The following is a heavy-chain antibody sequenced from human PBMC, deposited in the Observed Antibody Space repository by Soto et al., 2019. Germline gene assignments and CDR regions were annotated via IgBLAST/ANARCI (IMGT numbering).Heavy chain of an antibody. D-gene: IGHD3-22*01. CDR2: IIPIFGTA. J-gene: IGHJ4*02. Sequence: QVQLVQSGAEVKKPGSSVKVSCKASGGTFSSYAISWVRQAPGQGLEWMGGIIPIFGTANYAQKFQGRVTITADESTSTAYMELSSLRSEDTAVYYCARGGHYYDSSGSVYYFDYCGQGTLVTVSS. CDR3: ARGGHYYDSSGSVYYFDY. V-gene: IGHV1-69*01. CDR1: GGTFSSYA.